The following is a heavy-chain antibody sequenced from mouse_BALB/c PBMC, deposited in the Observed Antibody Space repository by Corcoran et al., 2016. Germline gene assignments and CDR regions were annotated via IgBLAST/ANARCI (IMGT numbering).Heavy chain of an antibody. CDR2: INPYNGAT. Sequence: EVQLQQSGPELVKPGASVKISCKASGSSFPGYYMHWVKQSHVKSLEWIGRINPYNGATSYNQNFKDKASLTVDKSSSTAYMELHSLTSEDSAVYYCARSDAGTGFDYWGQGTTLTVSS. D-gene: IGHD4-1*01. CDR1: GSSFPGYY. J-gene: IGHJ2*01. CDR3: ARSDAGTGFDY. V-gene: IGHV1-26*01.